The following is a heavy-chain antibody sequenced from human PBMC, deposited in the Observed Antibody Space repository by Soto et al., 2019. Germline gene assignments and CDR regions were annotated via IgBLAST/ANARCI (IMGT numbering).Heavy chain of an antibody. CDR1: GYTFTSYG. Sequence: ASVKVSCKASGYTFTSYGISWVRQAPGQGLEWMGWISAYNGNTNYAQKLEGRVTMTTDTSTSTAYMELRSLRSEDTAVFFCARGLTVYSAVLHYFYAMDVWGQGTTVTVSS. V-gene: IGHV1-18*01. D-gene: IGHD2-15*01. CDR3: ARGLTVYSAVLHYFYAMDV. CDR2: ISAYNGNT. J-gene: IGHJ6*02.